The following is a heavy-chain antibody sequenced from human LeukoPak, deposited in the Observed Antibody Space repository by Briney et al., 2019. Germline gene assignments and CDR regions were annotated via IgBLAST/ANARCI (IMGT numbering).Heavy chain of an antibody. D-gene: IGHD2/OR15-2a*01. Sequence: GGSLRLSCAASGFTFSSYAMSWVRQAPGKGLEWVAVTSYDGSNKYYADSVKGRFTISRDNSKNTLYLQMNSLRAEDTAVYYCAEGEGGISSSYGMDVWGQGTTVTVSS. J-gene: IGHJ6*02. CDR2: TSYDGSNK. V-gene: IGHV3-30*03. CDR3: AEGEGGISSSYGMDV. CDR1: GFTFSSYA.